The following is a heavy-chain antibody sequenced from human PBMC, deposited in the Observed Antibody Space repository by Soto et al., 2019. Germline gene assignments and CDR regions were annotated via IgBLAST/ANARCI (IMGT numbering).Heavy chain of an antibody. D-gene: IGHD3-10*01. CDR1: GYTFTSYD. J-gene: IGHJ5*02. V-gene: IGHV1-8*01. CDR3: ARGRGDWFDP. Sequence: QVQLVQSGAEVKKPGASVKVSCKASGYTFTSYDINWVRQATGQGLEWMGWMNPNSGNTGYAQKSMGRGTMTSNNSIRTADMALSSLWSADTAVDYCARGRGDWFDPWGKGTLVTVSS. CDR2: MNPNSGNT.